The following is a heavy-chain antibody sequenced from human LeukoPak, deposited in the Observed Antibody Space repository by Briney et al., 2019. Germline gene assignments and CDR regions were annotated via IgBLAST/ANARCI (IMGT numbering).Heavy chain of an antibody. Sequence: GGSLRLSCAASGFTFSSYGMSWVRQAPGKGLEWVSTISGSGDSTYYADSVKGRFTISRDNSKNTLYLQMNSLRAEDTAVYYCAKDRRIAAAGFYWGQGTLVTVSS. CDR1: GFTFSSYG. CDR2: ISGSGDST. CDR3: AKDRRIAAAGFY. V-gene: IGHV3-23*01. D-gene: IGHD6-13*01. J-gene: IGHJ4*02.